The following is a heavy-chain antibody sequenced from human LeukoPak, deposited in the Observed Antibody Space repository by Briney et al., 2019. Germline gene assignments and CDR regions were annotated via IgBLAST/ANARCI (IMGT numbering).Heavy chain of an antibody. D-gene: IGHD2-21*02. V-gene: IGHV1-46*01. CDR1: GYGFSIYC. J-gene: IGHJ5*02. CDR3: ARSYGDYEP. CDR2: INPNDGRT. Sequence: GTSVKVSCKASGYGFSIYCMHWVRQAPGEGLEWMGMINPNDGRTTYAQKFQGRVTMTRDTSTSTVYMELSSLRSEDTAVYYCARSYGDYEPWGQGTLVTVSS.